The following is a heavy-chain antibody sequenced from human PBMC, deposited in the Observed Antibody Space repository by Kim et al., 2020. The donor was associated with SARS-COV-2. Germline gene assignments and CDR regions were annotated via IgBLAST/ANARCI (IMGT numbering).Heavy chain of an antibody. CDR3: AKDFQRLWFGVYYYYYM. CDR2: ISYDGSNK. Sequence: GGSLRLSCAASGFTFSSYGMHWVRQAPGKGLEWVAVISYDGSNKYYADSVKGRFTISRDNSKNTLYLQMNSLRAEDTAVYYCAKDFQRLWFGVYYYYYM. J-gene: IGHJ6*03. D-gene: IGHD3-10*01. CDR1: GFTFSSYG. V-gene: IGHV3-30*18.